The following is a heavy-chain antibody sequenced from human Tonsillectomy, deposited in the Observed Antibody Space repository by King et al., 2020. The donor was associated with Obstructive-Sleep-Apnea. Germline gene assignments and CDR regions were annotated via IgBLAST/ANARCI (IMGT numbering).Heavy chain of an antibody. CDR2: VYPVDSHT. CDR3: ARGHYYDGLDV. V-gene: IGHV5-51*01. Sequence: KLVQSGAEVKKPGESLKISCQGSGYSFSRYWIAWVRQMPGKGLEWMGLVYPVDSHTKYSPSFQGQVTISADKSISTAYLQWSGLKASDTAMYFCARGHYYDGLDVWGQGTTVTVSS. CDR1: GYSFSRYW. J-gene: IGHJ6*02.